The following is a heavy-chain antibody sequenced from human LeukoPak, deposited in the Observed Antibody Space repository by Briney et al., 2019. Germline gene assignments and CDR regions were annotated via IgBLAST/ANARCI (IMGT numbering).Heavy chain of an antibody. CDR2: IDSDGSDT. CDR1: GFTFSNAW. CDR3: ARAGYNWEHDY. J-gene: IGHJ4*02. D-gene: IGHD5-24*01. Sequence: PGGSLRLSCAASGFTFSNAWMSWVRQAPGKGLVWVSRIDSDGSDTTYADSVKGRFTISRDNAKNTLYLQMNSLRAEDTAVYYCARAGYNWEHDYWGQGTLVTVSS. V-gene: IGHV3-74*01.